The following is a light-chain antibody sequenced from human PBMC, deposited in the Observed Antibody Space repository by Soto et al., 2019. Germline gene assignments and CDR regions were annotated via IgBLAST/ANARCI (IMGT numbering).Light chain of an antibody. CDR2: AAS. Sequence: DIQLTQSPSFLSASVGDRVTITCRASQDIQNALGWYQQKPGKAPKRLIYAASSLQSGVPSRFRGSRSGTEFTLTISSLQPEDFATYYCLQHDSNVWTFGQGTKVDIK. J-gene: IGKJ1*01. CDR1: QDIQNA. V-gene: IGKV1-17*01. CDR3: LQHDSNVWT.